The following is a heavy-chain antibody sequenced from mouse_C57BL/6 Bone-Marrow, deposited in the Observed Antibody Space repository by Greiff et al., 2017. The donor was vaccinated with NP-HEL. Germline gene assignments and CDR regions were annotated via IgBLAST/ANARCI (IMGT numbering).Heavy chain of an antibody. CDR1: GFTFSSYA. CDR2: ISDGGSYT. CDR3: ARGSLYSNYPY. V-gene: IGHV5-4*01. D-gene: IGHD2-5*01. Sequence: EVQGVESGGGLVKPGGSLKLSCAASGFTFSSYAMSWVRQTPEKRLEWVATISDGGSYTYYPDNVKGRFTISRDNAKNNLYLQMSHLKSEDTALYYCARGSLYSNYPYWGQGTLVTVSA. J-gene: IGHJ3*01.